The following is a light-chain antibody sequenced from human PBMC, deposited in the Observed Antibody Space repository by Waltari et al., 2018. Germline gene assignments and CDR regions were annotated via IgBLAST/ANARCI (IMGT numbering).Light chain of an antibody. CDR2: GAS. CDR1: QSINIY. J-gene: IGKJ2*01. CDR3: QQYHTILS. V-gene: IGKV1-33*01. Sequence: EIKMTQSPSSLYASVGDRVTITCQASQSINIYLNWYQQKPRKAHKLLIFGASNLEARVPARFRGSDSETHFILTISNLQPEDIATYYCQQYHTILSFGQGTKLEIK.